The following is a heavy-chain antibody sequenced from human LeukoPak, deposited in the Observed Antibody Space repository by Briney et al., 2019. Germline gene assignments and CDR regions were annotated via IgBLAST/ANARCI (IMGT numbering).Heavy chain of an antibody. CDR1: GGSISSSSYY. J-gene: IGHJ6*02. D-gene: IGHD3-10*01. CDR3: ASENAPYYYGSGMSSGMDV. Sequence: SETLSLTCTVSGGSISSSSYYWGWIRQPPGKGLEWIGSIYYSGSTYYNPSLKSRVTISVDTSKNQFSLKLSSVTAADTAVYYCASENAPYYYGSGMSSGMDVWGQGTTVTASS. CDR2: IYYSGST. V-gene: IGHV4-39*01.